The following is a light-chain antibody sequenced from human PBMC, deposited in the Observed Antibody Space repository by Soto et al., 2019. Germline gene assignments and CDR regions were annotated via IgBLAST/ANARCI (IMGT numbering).Light chain of an antibody. Sequence: QSALTQPASVSGSPGQSVTISFTGTSSDVGSYNYVSWYQQFPGKAPQLIIYEVTNRPSGVSDRFSGSKSGYTASLIISVLRAEDEADYHCSSYSRGSTDVVFGGGTKLTVL. CDR3: SSYSRGSTDVV. CDR2: EVT. J-gene: IGLJ2*01. V-gene: IGLV2-14*01. CDR1: SSDVGSYNY.